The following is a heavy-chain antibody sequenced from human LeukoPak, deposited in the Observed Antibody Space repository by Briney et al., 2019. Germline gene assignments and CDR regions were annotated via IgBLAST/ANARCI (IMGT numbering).Heavy chain of an antibody. CDR3: ARVGSRGFDP. CDR2: IYTSGST. J-gene: IGHJ5*02. D-gene: IGHD6-13*01. Sequence: SETLSLTCTVSGGSISSDYWSWIRQPAGKGLEWIGRIYTSGSTNYNPSLKSRVTMSVGTSKNQSSLKLSSVTAADTAVYYCARVGSRGFDPWGQGTLVTVSS. CDR1: GGSISSDY. V-gene: IGHV4-4*07.